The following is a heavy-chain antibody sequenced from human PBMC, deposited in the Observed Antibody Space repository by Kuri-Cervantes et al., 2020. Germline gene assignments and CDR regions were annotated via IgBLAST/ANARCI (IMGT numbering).Heavy chain of an antibody. CDR3: ARDPTSTGWYRY. D-gene: IGHD6-19*01. J-gene: IGHJ4*02. CDR1: GFTFSSYA. Sequence: GSLGLSCAASGFTFSSYAMHWVRQAPGKGLEWVAVISYDGSNKYYADSVKGRFTISRDNSKNTLYLQMNSLRAEDTALYYCARDPTSTGWYRYWGQGTLVTVSS. CDR2: ISYDGSNK. V-gene: IGHV3-30*14.